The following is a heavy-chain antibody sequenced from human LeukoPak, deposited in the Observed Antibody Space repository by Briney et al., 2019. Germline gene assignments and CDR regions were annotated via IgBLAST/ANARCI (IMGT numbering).Heavy chain of an antibody. CDR1: GFTFSSYS. CDR3: ARGPNKDWFDP. J-gene: IGHJ5*02. CDR2: ISSSSSTI. D-gene: IGHD2-8*01. V-gene: IGHV3-48*01. Sequence: GGSLRLSCAAPGFTFSSYSMNWVRQAPGKGLERVSYISSSSSTIYYADSVKGRFTISRDNAKNSLYLQMNSLRAEDTAVYYCARGPNKDWFDPWGQGTLVTVSS.